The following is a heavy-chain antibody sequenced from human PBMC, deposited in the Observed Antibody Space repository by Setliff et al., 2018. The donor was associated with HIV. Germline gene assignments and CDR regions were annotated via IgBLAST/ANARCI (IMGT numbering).Heavy chain of an antibody. D-gene: IGHD5-12*01. J-gene: IGHJ4*02. CDR1: GGSISNSSYY. Sequence: ASETLSLTCTVSGGSISNSSYYWGWIRQPPGKGLEWIGSIYYSGSTYYNPSLKSRVTISVDTSKNQFSLKLSSVTAADSAVYYCARIVATITCYDYWGQGTLVT. CDR2: IYYSGST. V-gene: IGHV4-39*07. CDR3: ARIVATITCYDY.